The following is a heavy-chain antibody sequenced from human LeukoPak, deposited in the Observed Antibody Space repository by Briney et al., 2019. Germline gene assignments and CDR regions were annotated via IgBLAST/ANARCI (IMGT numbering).Heavy chain of an antibody. D-gene: IGHD6-19*01. J-gene: IGHJ4*02. CDR2: IIPSGDST. Sequence: ASVKVSCKASGYTFSNHYLHWVRQAPGQGLEWMGVIIPSGDSTTYAQKFQGRVTMTRDTSTNTVYMELSSLRSEDTAVYYCASEIAMTGYFDYWGQGTLVTVSS. V-gene: IGHV1-46*01. CDR3: ASEIAMTGYFDY. CDR1: GYTFSNHY.